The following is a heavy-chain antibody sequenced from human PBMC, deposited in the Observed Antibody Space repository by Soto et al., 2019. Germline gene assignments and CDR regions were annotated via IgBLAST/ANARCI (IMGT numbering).Heavy chain of an antibody. CDR2: IHPSVQPI. CDR1: GFTFSSSE. J-gene: IGHJ6*02. D-gene: IGHD1-26*01. CDR3: ARRASR. Sequence: PGGSLRLSCAASGFTFSSSEMYWVRQAPGKGLEWVSYIHPSVQPIFYADSVKGRFTISRDNAKNSLYLQMSSLRAEDSAVYYCARRASRWGQGTTVTVSS. V-gene: IGHV3-48*03.